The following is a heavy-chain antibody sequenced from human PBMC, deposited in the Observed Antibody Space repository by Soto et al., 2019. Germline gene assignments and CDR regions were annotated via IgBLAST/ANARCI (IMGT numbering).Heavy chain of an antibody. J-gene: IGHJ4*02. V-gene: IGHV4-39*01. Sequence: QLQLQESGPGLVKPSETLSLTCTVSGGSISSSSYYWGWIRQPPGKGLEWIGSIYYSGSTYYNPSLKSRVTISVDTSKNQFSLKLSSVTAADTAVYYCARAYYDILTGYPNGGDFDYWGQGTLVTVS. CDR2: IYYSGST. D-gene: IGHD3-9*01. CDR1: GGSISSSSYY. CDR3: ARAYYDILTGYPNGGDFDY.